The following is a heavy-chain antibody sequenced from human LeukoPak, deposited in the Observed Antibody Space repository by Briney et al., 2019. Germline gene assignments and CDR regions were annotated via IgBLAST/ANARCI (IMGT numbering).Heavy chain of an antibody. CDR2: MNPNSGNT. Sequence: ASVKVSCKASGYTFTSYGINWVRQATGQGLEWMGWMNPNSGNTGYAQKFQGRVTMTRNTSISTAYMELSSLRSEDTAVYYCARWGCSSISCFSRYWGQGTLVTVSS. CDR1: GYTFTSYG. V-gene: IGHV1-8*02. CDR3: ARWGCSSISCFSRY. D-gene: IGHD2-2*01. J-gene: IGHJ4*02.